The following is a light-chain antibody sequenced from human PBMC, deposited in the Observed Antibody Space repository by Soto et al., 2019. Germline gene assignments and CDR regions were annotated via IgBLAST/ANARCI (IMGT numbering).Light chain of an antibody. Sequence: DIVMTQSPPFLPVTPGEPASISCRSSQSLLYSNGDNYLDWYRQKPGQSPQLLIFLASSRASGVPDRFTGSGSGTDFTLKINRVEAEDVGVYYCMQALQTPLTFGGGTKVEI. CDR2: LAS. V-gene: IGKV2-28*01. J-gene: IGKJ4*01. CDR1: QSLLYSNGDNY. CDR3: MQALQTPLT.